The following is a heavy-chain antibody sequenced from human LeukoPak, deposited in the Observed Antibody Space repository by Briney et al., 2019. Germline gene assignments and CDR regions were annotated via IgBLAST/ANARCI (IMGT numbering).Heavy chain of an antibody. CDR2: IYPGDSDT. V-gene: IGHV5-51*01. CDR1: GYSFTSYW. Sequence: GESLKISCKGCGYSFTSYWIGWVRQMPGKGLEWMGIIYPGDSDTRYSPSFQSQVTISADKSISTAYLQWSSLKASDTAMQYCARVSGSYYNVISTIDYWGQGTLVTVSS. J-gene: IGHJ4*02. CDR3: ARVSGSYYNVISTIDY. D-gene: IGHD3-10*01.